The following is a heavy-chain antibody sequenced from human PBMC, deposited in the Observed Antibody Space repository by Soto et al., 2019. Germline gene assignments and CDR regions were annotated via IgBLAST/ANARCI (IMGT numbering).Heavy chain of an antibody. V-gene: IGHV1-18*01. J-gene: IGHJ6*02. D-gene: IGHD6-19*01. CDR1: GYTFTSYG. Sequence: GASVKVSCKASGYTFTSYGISWVRQAPGQGLEWMGWISAYNGNTNYAQKLQGRVTMTTDTSTSAAYMELRSLRSDDTAVYYCAITRVVYSSGEGMDVWGQGPTATVS. CDR3: AITRVVYSSGEGMDV. CDR2: ISAYNGNT.